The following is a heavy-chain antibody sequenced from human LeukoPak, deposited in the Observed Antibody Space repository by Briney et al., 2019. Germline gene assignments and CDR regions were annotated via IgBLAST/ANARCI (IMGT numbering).Heavy chain of an antibody. D-gene: IGHD6-19*01. J-gene: IGHJ4*02. CDR2: IYHSGGT. CDR3: ARDLYSSGWGYFDY. CDR1: GYSIGSGYY. Sequence: SETLSLTCTISGYSIGSGYYWGWIRQPPGKGLEWIGSIYHSGGTYYNPSLKSRVTISLDTSENQFSLKLSSVTAADTAVYYCARDLYSSGWGYFDYWGQGTLVTVSS. V-gene: IGHV4-38-2*02.